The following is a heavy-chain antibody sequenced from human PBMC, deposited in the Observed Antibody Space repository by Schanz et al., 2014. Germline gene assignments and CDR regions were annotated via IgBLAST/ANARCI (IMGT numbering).Heavy chain of an antibody. CDR1: GFSFTTYA. V-gene: IGHV3-23*01. Sequence: EVQLLESGGGLVQPGGSLRLSCASSGFSFTTYAMSWVRQAPGKGLEWVSSISSGGGSTYYADSVKGRFTISRDNSKNPCYLQRNSLQTEDTAVYYCAADLWFGAVWGVLWGQGTLVTVSS. D-gene: IGHD3-10*01. J-gene: IGHJ4*02. CDR2: ISSGGGST. CDR3: AADLWFGAVWGVL.